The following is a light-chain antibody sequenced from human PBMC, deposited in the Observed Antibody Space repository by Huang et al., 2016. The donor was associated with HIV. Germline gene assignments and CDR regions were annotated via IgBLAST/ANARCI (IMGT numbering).Light chain of an antibody. CDR3: QHDDYMRPWT. CDR1: QSVTSN. Sequence: EIVMPQSPATLSASPGQRVTLSCRASQSVTSNLAWYQQKPGQAPRLLIHGVSSRATGVPVRFIGSASGTEFTVLTLPTHNLQAEAFAVYYCQHDDYMRPWTFGHGTKVE. V-gene: IGKV3-15*01. J-gene: IGKJ1*01. CDR2: GVS.